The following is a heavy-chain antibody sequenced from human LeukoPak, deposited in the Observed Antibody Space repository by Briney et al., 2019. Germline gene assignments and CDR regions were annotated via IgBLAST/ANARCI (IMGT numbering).Heavy chain of an antibody. CDR3: ASAFGVVRGKYYYYMDV. D-gene: IGHD3-10*01. V-gene: IGHV3-7*01. J-gene: IGHJ6*03. Sequence: PGGSLRLSCAASGFTLSSYWMSWVRHAPGEGLEWVANIKQDGSEKYYVDSVKGRVTVSRDNAKNSLYLQMNSLRAEDTAVYYCASAFGVVRGKYYYYMDVWGKGTTVTISS. CDR1: GFTLSSYW. CDR2: IKQDGSEK.